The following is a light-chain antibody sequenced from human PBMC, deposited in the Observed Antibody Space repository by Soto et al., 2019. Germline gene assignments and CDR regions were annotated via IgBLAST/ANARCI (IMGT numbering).Light chain of an antibody. CDR1: QSVLYNSNNKNY. Sequence: DIVMTQSPASLAVSLGERATINCRSSQSVLYNSNNKNYLAWYQQKPGQPPKLLIYWASSRESGVPDRFSGSGSGTDFTLTISSLQAEDVAVYYCQQYFKTPITFGQGTRLEIK. J-gene: IGKJ5*01. CDR3: QQYFKTPIT. CDR2: WAS. V-gene: IGKV4-1*01.